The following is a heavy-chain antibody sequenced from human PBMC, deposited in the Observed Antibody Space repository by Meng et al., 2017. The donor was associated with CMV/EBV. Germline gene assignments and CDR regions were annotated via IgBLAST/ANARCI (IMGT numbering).Heavy chain of an antibody. D-gene: IGHD6-13*01. CDR1: GGSISSSSYY. CDR2: IYYSGST. V-gene: IGHV4-39*07. J-gene: IGHJ4*02. CDR3: AAGTSPLSDY. Sequence: SETLSLTCTVSGGSISSSSYYWGWIRQPPGKGLEWIGSIYYSGSTYHNPSLKSRVTISVDTSKNQFSLKLSSVTAADTAVYYCAAGTSPLSDYWGQGTLVTVSS.